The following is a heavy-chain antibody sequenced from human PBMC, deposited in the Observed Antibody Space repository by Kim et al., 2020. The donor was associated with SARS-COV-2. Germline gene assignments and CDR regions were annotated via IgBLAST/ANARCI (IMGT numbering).Heavy chain of an antibody. CDR2: GST. V-gene: IGHV4-4*02. J-gene: IGHJ4*02. Sequence: GSTNYNPSLKNRVTISVDKSKNQFSLKLSSVTAADTAVYYCARERDNFDYWGQGTLVTVSS. CDR3: ARERDNFDY.